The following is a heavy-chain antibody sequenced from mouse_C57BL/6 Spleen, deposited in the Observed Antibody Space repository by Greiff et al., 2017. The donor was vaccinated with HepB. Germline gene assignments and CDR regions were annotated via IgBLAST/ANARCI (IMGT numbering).Heavy chain of an antibody. D-gene: IGHD2-3*01. CDR3: TRNDGPYYYAMDY. CDR1: GYTFTDYE. Sequence: VQLQQSGAELVRPGASVTRSCKASGYTFTDYEMHWVKQTPVHGLEWIGAIDPETGGTAYNQKFKGKAILTADKSSSTAYMELRSLTSEDSAVYYCTRNDGPYYYAMDYWGQGTSVTVSS. J-gene: IGHJ4*01. V-gene: IGHV1-15*01. CDR2: IDPETGGT.